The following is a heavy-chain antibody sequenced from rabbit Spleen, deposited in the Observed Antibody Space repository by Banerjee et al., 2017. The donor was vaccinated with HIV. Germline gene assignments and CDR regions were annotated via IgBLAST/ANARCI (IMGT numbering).Heavy chain of an antibody. CDR1: GIDFSRGYD. J-gene: IGHJ6*01. Sequence: QSLEESGGGLVQPEGSLTLTCKASGIDFSRGYDMCWVRQAPGKGLEWIGCIGSGATGNNYYASWAKGRFTVSKTSSTTLTLQMTSLTAADTATYFCARDTSSSFSSYGMDLWGQGTLVTVS. V-gene: IGHV1S40*01. CDR2: IGSGATGNN. D-gene: IGHD1-1*01. CDR3: ARDTSSSFSSYGMDL.